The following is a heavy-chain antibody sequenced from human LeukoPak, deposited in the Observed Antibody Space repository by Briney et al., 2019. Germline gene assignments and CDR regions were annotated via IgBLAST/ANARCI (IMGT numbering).Heavy chain of an antibody. V-gene: IGHV1-24*01. Sequence: ASVKVSCKVSGYTLTELSMHWVRQAPGKGLEWMGGFDPEDGETIYAQKFQGRVTMTEDTSTDTAYMELSSLRSEDTAVYYCATVWGRGYGSGSTLPWGQGTLVTVSS. CDR1: GYTLTELS. CDR3: ATVWGRGYGSGSTLP. J-gene: IGHJ4*02. D-gene: IGHD3-10*01. CDR2: FDPEDGET.